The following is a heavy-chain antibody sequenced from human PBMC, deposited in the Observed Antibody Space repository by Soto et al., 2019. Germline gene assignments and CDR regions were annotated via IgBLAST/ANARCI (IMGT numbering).Heavy chain of an antibody. D-gene: IGHD3-10*01. V-gene: IGHV1-24*01. CDR3: ATAPITMVRGVIITFEGIATFDY. CDR2: FDPEDGET. Sequence: ASVKVSCKVSGYTLTELSMHWVRQAPGKGLEWMGGFDPEDGETIYAQKFQGRVTMTEDTSTDTAYMELSSLRSEDTAVYYCATAPITMVRGVIITFEGIATFDYWGQGTLVTVS. CDR1: GYTLTELS. J-gene: IGHJ4*02.